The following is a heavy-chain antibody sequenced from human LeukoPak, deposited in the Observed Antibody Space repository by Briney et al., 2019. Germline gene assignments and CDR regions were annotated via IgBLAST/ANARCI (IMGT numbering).Heavy chain of an antibody. D-gene: IGHD2-2*02. CDR3: ARSLGLYCSSTSCYTFDY. V-gene: IGHV4-61*02. CDR1: GGSISSGSYY. Sequence: SETLSLTCTVSGGSISSGSYYWSWIRQPAGKGLEWIGRIYTSGSTNYNPSLKSRVTISVDTSKIQFSLKLSSVTAADTAVYYCARSLGLYCSSTSCYTFDYWGQGTLVTVSS. CDR2: IYTSGST. J-gene: IGHJ4*02.